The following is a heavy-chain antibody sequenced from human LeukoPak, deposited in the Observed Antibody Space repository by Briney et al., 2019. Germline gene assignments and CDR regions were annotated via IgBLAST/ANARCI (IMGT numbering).Heavy chain of an antibody. J-gene: IGHJ4*02. D-gene: IGHD5-12*01. CDR2: IYYSGST. V-gene: IGHV4-59*08. Sequence: SSETLSLTCTVSGGSISSHYWSWIRQPPGKGLEWIGYIYYSGSTNYNPSLKSRVTISVDTSKNQFSLKLRSVTAADTAVYYCVRAGAGYDYWGQGTLVSVSS. CDR3: VRAGAGYDY. CDR1: GGSISSHY.